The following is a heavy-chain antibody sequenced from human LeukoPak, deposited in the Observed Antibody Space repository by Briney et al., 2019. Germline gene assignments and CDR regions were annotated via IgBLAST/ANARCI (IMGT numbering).Heavy chain of an antibody. Sequence: GGTLRLSCAASGFTFSSYWMHWVRQAPGKGLVWVSRINSDGSTTTYADSVKGRFTISRDNAKNTLYLQMNSLRAEDTAVYYCVRDGYNLLPFDYWGQGTLVTVSS. V-gene: IGHV3-74*01. D-gene: IGHD5-24*01. J-gene: IGHJ4*02. CDR3: VRDGYNLLPFDY. CDR2: INSDGSTT. CDR1: GFTFSSYW.